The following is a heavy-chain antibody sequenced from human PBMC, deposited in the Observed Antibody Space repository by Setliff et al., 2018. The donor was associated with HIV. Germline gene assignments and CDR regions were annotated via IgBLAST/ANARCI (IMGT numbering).Heavy chain of an antibody. CDR2: ISPDNGNT. CDR1: GYTFTDYF. CDR3: ARDREVVVPHDAFDL. J-gene: IGHJ3*01. D-gene: IGHD2-21*01. V-gene: IGHV1-2*02. Sequence: GASVKVSCKSSGYTFTDYFIHWVRQAPGQGPEWMGWISPDNGNTRISQRFRGSVTMTRDNANNSLYLQMNNLRVEDTAVYYCARDREVVVPHDAFDLWGRGTLVTVSS.